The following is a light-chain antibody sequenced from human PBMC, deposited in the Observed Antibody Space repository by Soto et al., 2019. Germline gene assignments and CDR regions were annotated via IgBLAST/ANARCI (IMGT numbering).Light chain of an antibody. CDR1: QSVSSSY. Sequence: EIVLTQSPGTLSLSPGERATLSCRASQSVSSSYLAWYQQKPAQAPRLVIYGASNRATGIPDRFSGSGSGTDFTLTISSLEPEDFAVYYCQQRSSSFGGGTKVDIK. CDR2: GAS. J-gene: IGKJ4*01. V-gene: IGKV3D-20*02. CDR3: QQRSSS.